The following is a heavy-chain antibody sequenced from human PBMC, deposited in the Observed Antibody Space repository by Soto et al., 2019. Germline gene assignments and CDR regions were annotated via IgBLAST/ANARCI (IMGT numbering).Heavy chain of an antibody. J-gene: IGHJ3*02. Sequence: PSETLSLSCAVYGGSFSGYYWSWIRQPPGKGLEWIGEINHSGSTNYNPSLKSRVTISVDTSKNQFSLKLSSVTAADTAVYYCASPTYYDSSGYYVRAFDIWGQGTMVTVSS. CDR2: INHSGST. CDR3: ASPTYYDSSGYYVRAFDI. CDR1: GGSFSGYY. D-gene: IGHD3-22*01. V-gene: IGHV4-34*01.